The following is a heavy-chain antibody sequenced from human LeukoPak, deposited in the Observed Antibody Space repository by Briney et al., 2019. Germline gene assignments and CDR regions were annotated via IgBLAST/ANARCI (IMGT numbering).Heavy chain of an antibody. Sequence: GGSLRLSCAASGFTFSNYEMNWVRQAPGKGLEWVSYISNSGSTIYYADSVKGRFAISRDNAKNSLYLQMNSLRAEDTAVYYCARSLFWDILAPGAFDIWGQGTMVTVSS. CDR2: ISNSGSTI. J-gene: IGHJ3*02. CDR3: ARSLFWDILAPGAFDI. D-gene: IGHD3-9*01. CDR1: GFTFSNYE. V-gene: IGHV3-48*03.